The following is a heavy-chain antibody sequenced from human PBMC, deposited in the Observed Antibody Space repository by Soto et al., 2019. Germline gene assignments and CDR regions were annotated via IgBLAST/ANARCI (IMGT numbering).Heavy chain of an antibody. D-gene: IGHD3-22*01. V-gene: IGHV4-59*08. Sequence: PSQTQYLTCTVFRRPIYSYYSGWFRQPPGKGLEWVGYIYYSGSTTYSPSLKSRVTISLDSSKNQFSLILNSVTAADTAVYYCPRLGGYYQAFDQCGQGSLVT. CDR2: IYYSGST. J-gene: IGHJ4*02. CDR3: PRLGGYYQAFDQ. CDR1: RRPIYSYY.